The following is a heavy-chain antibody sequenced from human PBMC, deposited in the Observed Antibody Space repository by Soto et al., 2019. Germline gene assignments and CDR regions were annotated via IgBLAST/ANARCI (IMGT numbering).Heavy chain of an antibody. CDR2: IYYSGST. J-gene: IGHJ6*02. V-gene: IGHV4-31*03. D-gene: IGHD3-10*01. CDR1: GGSISSGGYY. Sequence: SETLSLTCTVSGGSISSGGYYWSWLRQHPGKGLEWIGYIYYSGSTYYNPSLKSRVTISVDTSKNQFSLKLSSVTAADTAVYCGASLCGYYYGSWRNYGMDVWGQGTTVTVSS. CDR3: ASLCGYYYGSWRNYGMDV.